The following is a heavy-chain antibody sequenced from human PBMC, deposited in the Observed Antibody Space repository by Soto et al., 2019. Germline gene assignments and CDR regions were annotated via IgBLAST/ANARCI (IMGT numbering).Heavy chain of an antibody. J-gene: IGHJ5*02. D-gene: IGHD1-1*01. CDR2: INPKTGDT. CDR1: GYTFTDFY. V-gene: IGHV1-2*02. Sequence: QEQLVQSGTEVKKPGASVTVSCKSSGYTFTDFYLHWLRQAPGPGLEWVGWINPKTGDTKSSQKFQGRVTMSRDTSVSTAYIDLTSLTSYDTAMYYGATGTNGTTGWYHPWGQGTRVTVSS. CDR3: ATGTNGTTGWYHP.